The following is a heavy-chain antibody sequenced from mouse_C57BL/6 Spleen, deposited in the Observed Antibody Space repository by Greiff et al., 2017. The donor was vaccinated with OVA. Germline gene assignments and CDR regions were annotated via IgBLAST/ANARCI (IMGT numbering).Heavy chain of an antibody. V-gene: IGHV14-4*01. CDR3: TTDGRMDY. Sequence: VQLQQSGAELVRPGASVKLSCTASGFNIKDDYMHWVKQRPEQGLEWIGWIDPENGDTEYASKFQGKATITADTSSNTAYLQLSSLTSEDTAVYYCTTDGRMDYWGQGTSVTVSS. CDR2: IDPENGDT. J-gene: IGHJ4*01. CDR1: GFNIKDDY. D-gene: IGHD2-3*01.